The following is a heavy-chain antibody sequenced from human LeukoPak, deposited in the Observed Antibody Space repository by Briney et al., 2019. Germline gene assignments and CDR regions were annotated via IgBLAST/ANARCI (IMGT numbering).Heavy chain of an antibody. CDR3: AREVGAAAGSSDY. CDR1: GYTLTELS. V-gene: IGHV1-69*04. CDR2: IIPILGIA. D-gene: IGHD6-13*01. Sequence: SVKVSCKVSGYTLTELSMHWVRQAPGKGLEWMGRIIPILGIANYAQKFQGRVTITADKSTSTAYMELSSLRSEDTAVYYCAREVGAAAGSSDYWGQGTLVTVSS. J-gene: IGHJ4*02.